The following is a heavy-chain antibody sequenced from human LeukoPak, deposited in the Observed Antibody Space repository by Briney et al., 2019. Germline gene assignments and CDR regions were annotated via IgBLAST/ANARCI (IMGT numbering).Heavy chain of an antibody. J-gene: IGHJ4*02. CDR1: GYTFTGYY. D-gene: IGHD6-19*01. CDR2: INPNSGGT. Sequence: ASVKVSCKASGYTFTGYYMHWVRQAPGQGLEWMGWINPNSGGTNHAQNFQGRVTTTKDTSISTAYMELSSLRSEDTAVYYCARDKAVSSYSSGWYYWGQGTLVTVSS. CDR3: ARDKAVSSYSSGWYY. V-gene: IGHV1-2*02.